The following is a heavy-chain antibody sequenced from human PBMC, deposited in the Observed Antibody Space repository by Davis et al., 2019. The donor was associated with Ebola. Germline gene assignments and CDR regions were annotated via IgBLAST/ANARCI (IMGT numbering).Heavy chain of an antibody. CDR2: IYYSGST. J-gene: IGHJ4*02. V-gene: IGHV4-39*01. CDR1: GGSISSSSYY. D-gene: IGHD4-17*01. CDR3: ARGRYGVSVDY. Sequence: PSETLSLTCTVSGGSISSSSYYWGWIRQPPGKGLEWIGSIYYSGSTYYNPSLKSRVTISVDTSKNQFSLKLSSVTAADTAVYFCARGRYGVSVDYWGRGTLVTVSS.